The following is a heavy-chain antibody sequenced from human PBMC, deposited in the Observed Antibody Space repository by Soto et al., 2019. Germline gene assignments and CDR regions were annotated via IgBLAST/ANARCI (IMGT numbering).Heavy chain of an antibody. Sequence: ASVKVSCKASGYTFTSYGISWVRQAPGQGLEWMGWISAYNGNTNYAQKLQGRVTMTTDTSTSTAYMELRSLRSDDTAVYYCASCRRGGSCYSLDYWGQGTLVTVSS. D-gene: IGHD2-15*01. CDR3: ASCRRGGSCYSLDY. CDR1: GYTFTSYG. CDR2: ISAYNGNT. J-gene: IGHJ4*02. V-gene: IGHV1-18*01.